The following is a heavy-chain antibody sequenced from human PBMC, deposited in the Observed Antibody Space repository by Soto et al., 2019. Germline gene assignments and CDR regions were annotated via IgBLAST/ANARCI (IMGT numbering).Heavy chain of an antibody. Sequence: ASVKVSCTASGYTFTSYAMHWVRLAPGQRLEWMGWINAGNGNTKYSQKFQGRVTITRDTSASTAYMELSSLRPEDTAVYYCARVWVGATLYYYYGMDVWGQGTTVTVSS. V-gene: IGHV1-3*01. CDR2: INAGNGNT. CDR3: ARVWVGATLYYYYGMDV. D-gene: IGHD1-26*01. CDR1: GYTFTSYA. J-gene: IGHJ6*02.